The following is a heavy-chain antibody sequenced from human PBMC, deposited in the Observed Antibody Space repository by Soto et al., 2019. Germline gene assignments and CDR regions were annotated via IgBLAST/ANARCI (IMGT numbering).Heavy chain of an antibody. Sequence: EVQLLESGGGFVQPGGSLRLSCTASGFSFRQYAMVWVRQAPGKGLEWVSAITATGTHYADSVKGRFTISRDSSKSTLYLDINTLRVEDTAVYYCAKGMVPDQWGQGTLITVSS. CDR1: GFSFRQYA. V-gene: IGHV3-23*01. CDR3: AKGMVPDQ. CDR2: ITATGT. J-gene: IGHJ5*02. D-gene: IGHD6-13*01.